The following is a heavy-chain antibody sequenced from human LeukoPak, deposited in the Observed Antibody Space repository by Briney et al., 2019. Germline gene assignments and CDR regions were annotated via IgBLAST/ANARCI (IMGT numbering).Heavy chain of an antibody. CDR3: AREAEYSSSYYFDY. CDR2: INPNSGGT. V-gene: IGHV1-2*02. Sequence: ASVKVSCKASGYTFTGYYMHWVRQAPGQGLEWMGWINPNSGGTNYAQKFQGRVTMTRDMSISTAYMELSRLRSDDTAVYYCAREAEYSSSYYFDYWGQGTLVTVSS. D-gene: IGHD6-6*01. J-gene: IGHJ4*02. CDR1: GYTFTGYY.